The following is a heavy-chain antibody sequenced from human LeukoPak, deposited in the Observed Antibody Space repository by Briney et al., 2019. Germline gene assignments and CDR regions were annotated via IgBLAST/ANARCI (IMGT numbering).Heavy chain of an antibody. CDR2: ISGSGGST. Sequence: PGGSLRLSCAASGFAFSSYAMSWVRQAPGKGLEWVSAISGSGGSTYYADSVKGRFTISRDNSKNTLYLQMNSLRAEDTAVYYCAKVRVERWLQFAFDIWGQGTMVTVSS. V-gene: IGHV3-23*01. D-gene: IGHD5-24*01. CDR3: AKVRVERWLQFAFDI. J-gene: IGHJ3*02. CDR1: GFAFSSYA.